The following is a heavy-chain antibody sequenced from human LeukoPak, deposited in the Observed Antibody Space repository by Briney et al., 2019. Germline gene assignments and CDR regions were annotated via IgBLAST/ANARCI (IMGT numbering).Heavy chain of an antibody. Sequence: PGGSLRLSCAASGFTFSSYYMHWVRQAPGKGPVWVSRINSDGSSTNYADSVKGRFTISRDNAKNTLYLQMNSLRAEGTAVFYCAREDRVDNSPGTFDIWGQGTMVIVSS. CDR3: AREDRVDNSPGTFDI. CDR1: GFTFSSYY. V-gene: IGHV3-74*01. D-gene: IGHD1-1*01. J-gene: IGHJ3*02. CDR2: INSDGSST.